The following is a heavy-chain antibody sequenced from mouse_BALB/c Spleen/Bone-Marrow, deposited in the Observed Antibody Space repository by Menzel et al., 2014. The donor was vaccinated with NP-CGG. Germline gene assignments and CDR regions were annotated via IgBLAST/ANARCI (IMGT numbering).Heavy chain of an antibody. CDR3: ARGGNWEDFDY. V-gene: IGHV5-17*02. CDR2: ISSGSSTI. Sequence: EVNVVESGGGLVQPGGSRKLSCAASGFTFSSFGMHWVRQAPERGLESVAYISSGSSTIFYADTVKGRFTISRDNPKNTLFLQMTSLRSEDTAMYYCARGGNWEDFDYWGQGTTLTVSS. J-gene: IGHJ2*01. D-gene: IGHD4-1*01. CDR1: GFTFSSFG.